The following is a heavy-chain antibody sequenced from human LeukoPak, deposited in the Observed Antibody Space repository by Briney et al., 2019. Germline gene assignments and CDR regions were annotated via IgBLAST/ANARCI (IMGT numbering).Heavy chain of an antibody. Sequence: GGSLRLSCAASGFTFDDYGMSWIRQGPGKGLEWVSGITWNGGYIGYVDSVKGRFTISRDNANNSLYLQMNSLRAEDTALYYCARGYYDSSGKGGYFLDSWGQGTLVTVSS. CDR3: ARGYYDSSGKGGYFLDS. CDR1: GFTFDDYG. V-gene: IGHV3-20*04. CDR2: ITWNGGYI. J-gene: IGHJ4*02. D-gene: IGHD3-22*01.